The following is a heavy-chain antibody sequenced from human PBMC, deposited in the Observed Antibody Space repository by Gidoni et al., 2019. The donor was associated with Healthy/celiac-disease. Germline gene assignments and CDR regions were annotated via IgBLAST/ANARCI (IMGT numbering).Heavy chain of an antibody. V-gene: IGHV3-48*01. J-gene: IGHJ4*02. CDR3: AMSSGYYLWYFDY. D-gene: IGHD3-22*01. Sequence: EVQLVESGGGLVQPGGSLRLSCAASGFTFSSYSMNWVRQAPGKGLEWVSYISSSSSTIYYADSVKGRFTISRDNAKNSLYLQMNSLRAEDTAVYYCAMSSGYYLWYFDYWGQGTLVTVSS. CDR2: ISSSSSTI. CDR1: GFTFSSYS.